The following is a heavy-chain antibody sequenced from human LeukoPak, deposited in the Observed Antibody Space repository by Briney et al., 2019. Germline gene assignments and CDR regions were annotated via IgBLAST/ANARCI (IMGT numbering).Heavy chain of an antibody. CDR1: GGSISSSSYY. J-gene: IGHJ3*02. Sequence: SETLSLTCTVSGGSISSSSYYWGWIRQPPGKGLEWIGSIYYSGSTYYNPSLKSRVTISVDTSKNRFSLKLSSVTAADTAVYYCARHSRYDFWSGYYGNAFDIWGQGTMVTVSS. V-gene: IGHV4-39*01. D-gene: IGHD3-3*01. CDR3: ARHSRYDFWSGYYGNAFDI. CDR2: IYYSGST.